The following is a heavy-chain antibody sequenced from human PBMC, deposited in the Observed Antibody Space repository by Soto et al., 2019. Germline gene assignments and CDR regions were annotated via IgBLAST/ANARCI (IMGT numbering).Heavy chain of an antibody. Sequence: SVKVSCKASGGTFDSYFISWLRQAPGQGLEWMGGIMPIFGTPNYAQKFRGRVTISADESTSTAYLELSSLTSDDTAVYYCARVHSSGIFYFVDPWGQGTLVTVSS. V-gene: IGHV1-69*13. CDR1: GGTFDSYF. D-gene: IGHD3-10*01. CDR3: ARVHSSGIFYFVDP. J-gene: IGHJ5*02. CDR2: IMPIFGTP.